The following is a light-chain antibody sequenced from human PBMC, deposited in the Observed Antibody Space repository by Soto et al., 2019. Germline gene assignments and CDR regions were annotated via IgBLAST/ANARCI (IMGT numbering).Light chain of an antibody. CDR1: ESVRSR. J-gene: IGKJ3*01. CDR2: DAS. CDR3: QQRTNWACI. V-gene: IGKV3-11*01. Sequence: ENVLTQSPAILSLSPGERATLSCRASESVRSRLAWYQQKPGQPPRLLIFDASNRATGIPARFSGSGSGTDFTLTISSLEPEDFAVYYCQQRTNWACILGRGTKVDIK.